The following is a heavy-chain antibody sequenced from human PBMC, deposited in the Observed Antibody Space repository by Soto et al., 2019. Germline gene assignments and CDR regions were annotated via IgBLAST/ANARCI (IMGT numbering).Heavy chain of an antibody. CDR2: INSDGSST. V-gene: IGHV3-74*01. CDR3: ARSMRDYYDSSGYYYFDD. CDR1: GFTFSSYW. D-gene: IGHD3-22*01. J-gene: IGHJ4*02. Sequence: GGSLRLSCAASGFTFSSYWMHWVRQAPGKGLVWVSRINSDGSSTSYADSVKGRFTISRDNAKNTLYLQMNSLRAEDTAVYYCARSMRDYYDSSGYYYFDDWGQGTLVTVSA.